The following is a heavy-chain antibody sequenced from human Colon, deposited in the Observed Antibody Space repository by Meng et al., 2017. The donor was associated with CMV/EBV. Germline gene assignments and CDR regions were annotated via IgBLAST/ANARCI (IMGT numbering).Heavy chain of an antibody. CDR2: ISYDGSNK. Sequence: RSLRLSCAASGFTFSSYAMHWVRQAPGKGLEWVAVISYDGSNKYYADSVKGRFTISRDNSKNTLYLQMNSLRAEDTAVYYCARERKWGQGTLVTVSS. CDR1: GFTFSSYA. V-gene: IGHV3-30*04. CDR3: ARERK. J-gene: IGHJ4*02.